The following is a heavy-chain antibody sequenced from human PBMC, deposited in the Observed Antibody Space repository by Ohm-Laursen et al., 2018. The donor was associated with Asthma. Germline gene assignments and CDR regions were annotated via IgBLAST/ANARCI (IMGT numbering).Heavy chain of an antibody. J-gene: IGHJ6*02. CDR2: IIPIFGTA. V-gene: IGHV1-69*13. D-gene: IGHD3-10*01. CDR3: ARESVTMVQGVQYYYYGMDV. Sequence: GASVKVSCKASGGTFSSYAISWVRQAPGQGLEWMGGIIPIFGTANYAQKFQGRVTITADESTSTAYMELSSLRSEDTAVYYCARESVTMVQGVQYYYYGMDVWGQGTTVTVSS. CDR1: GGTFSSYA.